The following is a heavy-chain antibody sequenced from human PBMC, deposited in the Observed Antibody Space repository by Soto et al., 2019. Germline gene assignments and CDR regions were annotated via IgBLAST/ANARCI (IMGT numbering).Heavy chain of an antibody. CDR1: GGSISSSSYY. CDR3: ARRNSNYRYFDY. J-gene: IGHJ4*02. Sequence: QLQLQESGPGLVKPSETLSLTCTVSGGSISSSSYYWGWIRQPPGKGLEWIGSIHYSGITSYNASLESRVTISVDTAKNQFSLNLSSVTAADTAVYYCARRNSNYRYFDYWGQGTLVTVSS. D-gene: IGHD4-4*01. CDR2: IHYSGIT. V-gene: IGHV4-39*01.